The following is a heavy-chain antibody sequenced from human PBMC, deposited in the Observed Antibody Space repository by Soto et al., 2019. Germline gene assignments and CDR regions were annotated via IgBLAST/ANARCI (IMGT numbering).Heavy chain of an antibody. CDR2: MNPNTGNS. Sequence: GASVKVSCKXSGYTFTSYDIYWVRQATGQGLEWMGWMNPNTGNSGYAQKFQGRVTMTSDTSISTAHMELSSLRSEDTAVYYCARRAETNGWNGFGADKYYFDFWGQGTLVTVS. CDR3: ARRAETNGWNGFGADKYYFDF. D-gene: IGHD1-1*01. V-gene: IGHV1-8*01. J-gene: IGHJ4*02. CDR1: GYTFTSYD.